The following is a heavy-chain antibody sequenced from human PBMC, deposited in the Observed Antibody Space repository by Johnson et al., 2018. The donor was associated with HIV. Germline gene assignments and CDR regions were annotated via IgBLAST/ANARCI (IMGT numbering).Heavy chain of an antibody. Sequence: QVQLVESGGGLVKPGGSLRLSCAASGFTFSDYYMSWIRQAPGEGLEWISYISSGGGSILYADSVKDRFTISRDNAQNSLFLQMNSLRAEDTAVYYCSGGKLGGGANAFDVWGQGTMVTVSS. CDR3: SGGKLGGGANAFDV. V-gene: IGHV3-11*04. D-gene: IGHD1-26*01. CDR2: ISSGGGSI. J-gene: IGHJ3*01. CDR1: GFTFSDYY.